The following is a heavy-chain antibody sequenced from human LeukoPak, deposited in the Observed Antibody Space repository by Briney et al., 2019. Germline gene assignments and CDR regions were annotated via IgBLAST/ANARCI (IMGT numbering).Heavy chain of an antibody. V-gene: IGHV3-23*01. CDR3: AGTMVRGVMSFDY. CDR2: ISGSGGGT. D-gene: IGHD3-10*01. J-gene: IGHJ4*02. CDR1: GFTLSSYA. Sequence: GSLRLSCAASGFTLSSYAMTLVRQAPGKGLELVSAISGSGGGTYYADSVKGRFTISRDNSKNTVYLQMNSLRAEDTAVYYCAGTMVRGVMSFDYWGQGTLVTVSS.